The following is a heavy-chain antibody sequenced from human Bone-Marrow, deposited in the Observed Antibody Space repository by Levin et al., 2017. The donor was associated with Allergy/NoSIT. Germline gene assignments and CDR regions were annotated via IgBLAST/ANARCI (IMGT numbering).Heavy chain of an antibody. D-gene: IGHD3-3*01. J-gene: IGHJ6*03. CDR3: GRSYDDFWSGYTPPLGYMDD. CDR2: MYYSGST. CDR1: GGSISSGGYY. Sequence: SETLSLTCTVSGGSISSGGYYWTWIRQRPGKGLEWIGYMYYSGSTYYTPSLKSRVTMSVDTSKNQFSLKLSSVTAADTAVYYCGRSYDDFWSGYTPPLGYMDDWGKGTTVTVSS. V-gene: IGHV4-31*03.